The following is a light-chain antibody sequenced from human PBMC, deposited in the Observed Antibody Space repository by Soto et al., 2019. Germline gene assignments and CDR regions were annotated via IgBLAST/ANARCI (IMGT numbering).Light chain of an antibody. CDR2: EVS. V-gene: IGLV2-8*01. J-gene: IGLJ1*01. CDR3: SSCAGSNSFV. CDR1: SSDVGGYNY. Sequence: QSSLTQPPSASGSPGQSVTISCTGTSSDVGGYNYVSWYQQHPGKAPKLMIYEVSKRPSGVPDRFSGSKSGNTASLTVSGLQAEDEADYYCSSCAGSNSFVFGTGTKLTVL.